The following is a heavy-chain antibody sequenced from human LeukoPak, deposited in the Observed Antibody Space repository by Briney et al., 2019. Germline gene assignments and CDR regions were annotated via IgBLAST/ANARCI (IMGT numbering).Heavy chain of an antibody. D-gene: IGHD1-7*01. Sequence: SQTLSLTCAVSGGSISSGGYSWSWIRQPPGKGLEWIGYIYHSGSTYYNPSLKSRVTISVDRSKNQFSLKLSSVTAADTAVYYCARGGPPYNWNYLPPFDYWGQGTLVTVSS. CDR2: IYHSGST. CDR3: ARGGPPYNWNYLPPFDY. CDR1: GGSISSGGYS. J-gene: IGHJ4*02. V-gene: IGHV4-30-2*01.